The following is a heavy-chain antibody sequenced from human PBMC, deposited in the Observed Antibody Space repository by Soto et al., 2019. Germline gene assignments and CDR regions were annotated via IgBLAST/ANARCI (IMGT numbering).Heavy chain of an antibody. D-gene: IGHD3-22*01. V-gene: IGHV3-7*04. CDR2: IKPDGSEK. CDR3: ARGDDYDTNGPFSDAFDI. J-gene: IGHJ3*02. CDR1: GFTFSSYW. Sequence: GGSLRLSCAASGFTFSSYWMSWVRQAPGKGLEWVANIKPDGSEKWYVDSVKGRFTISRDNAKNSLYLQMNSLRAEDTAVYYCARGDDYDTNGPFSDAFDIWGQGTMVT.